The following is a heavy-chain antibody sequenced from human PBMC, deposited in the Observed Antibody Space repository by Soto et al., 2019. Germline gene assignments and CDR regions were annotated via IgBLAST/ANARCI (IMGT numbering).Heavy chain of an antibody. CDR3: ARGKLLWFGELPDAFDI. V-gene: IGHV4-39*01. CDR2: ISYSGNT. D-gene: IGHD3-10*01. J-gene: IGHJ3*02. CDR1: GGSISSSNHF. Sequence: PSETLSLTCTVSGGSISSSNHFWGWIRQPPGKGLDWIGSISYSGNTYYNPSLKSRVTISVDTSKNQFSLKLSSVTAADTAVYYCARGKLLWFGELPDAFDIWGQGTMVTVSS.